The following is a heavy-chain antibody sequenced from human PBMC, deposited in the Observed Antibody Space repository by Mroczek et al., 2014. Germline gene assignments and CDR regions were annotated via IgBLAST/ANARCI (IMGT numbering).Heavy chain of an antibody. CDR2: IYYSGST. CDR3: ARRRDGYTKTTNYYMDV. CDR1: GGSISSYY. V-gene: IGHV4-59*01. J-gene: IGHJ6*03. D-gene: IGHD5-24*01. Sequence: QVQLVQSGPGLVKPLETLSLTCTVSGGSISSYYWSWIRQPPGKGLEWIGYIYYSGSTNYNPSLKSRVTISVDTSKNQFSLKLSSVTAADTAVYYCARRRDGYTKTTNYYMDVWGKGTTVTVSS.